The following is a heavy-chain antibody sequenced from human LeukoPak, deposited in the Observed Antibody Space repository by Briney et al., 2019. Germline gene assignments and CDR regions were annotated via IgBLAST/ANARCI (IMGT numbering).Heavy chain of an antibody. CDR3: ARVALGSSWAYYFDY. Sequence: ASVKVSCKASGYTFTSYGISWVRQAPGQGLEWMGWINTNTGNPTYAQGFTGRFVFSLDTSVSTAYLQISSLKAEDTAVYYCARVALGSSWAYYFDYWGQGTLVTVSS. CDR1: GYTFTSYG. J-gene: IGHJ4*02. D-gene: IGHD6-13*01. V-gene: IGHV7-4-1*02. CDR2: INTNTGNP.